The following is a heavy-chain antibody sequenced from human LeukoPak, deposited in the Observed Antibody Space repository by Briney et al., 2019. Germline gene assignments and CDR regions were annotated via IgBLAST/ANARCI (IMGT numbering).Heavy chain of an antibody. V-gene: IGHV1-46*01. CDR2: INPSGGST. J-gene: IGHJ6*03. Sequence: ASVKVSCKASGYTFTSYYMHWVRQAPGEGLEWMGIINPSGGSTTYAQKFQGRVTMTRDMSTSTVYMDLSSLRSEDTAVYYCARDGTYYDFWSGFLYYYYMDVWGKGTTVTVSS. CDR1: GYTFTSYY. D-gene: IGHD3-3*01. CDR3: ARDGTYYDFWSGFLYYYYMDV.